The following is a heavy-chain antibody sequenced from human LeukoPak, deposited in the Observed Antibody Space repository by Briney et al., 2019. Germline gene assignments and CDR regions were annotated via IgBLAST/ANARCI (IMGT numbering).Heavy chain of an antibody. CDR2: ISGSGGST. V-gene: IGHV3-23*01. D-gene: IGHD2-2*01. J-gene: IGHJ4*02. Sequence: GESLRLSCAASGFTFSSYAMSWVRQAPGKGLEWVSAISGSGGSTYYADSVKGRFTISRDNSKNTLYLQMNSLRAEDTAVYYCAKDILYQLLSPPDDYWGQGTLVTVSS. CDR1: GFTFSSYA. CDR3: AKDILYQLLSPPDDY.